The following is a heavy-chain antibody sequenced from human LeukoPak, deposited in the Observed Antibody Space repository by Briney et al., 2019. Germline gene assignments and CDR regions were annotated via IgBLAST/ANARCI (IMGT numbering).Heavy chain of an antibody. CDR1: GFAFSSYG. D-gene: IGHD1-1*01. CDR2: ISYDGSNE. V-gene: IGHV3-30*18. Sequence: PGGSLRLSCAASGFAFSSYGMHWVRQAPGNGLEWVAVISYDGSNEYYADSAKGRFTISRDNSRDTLYLQINSLRAEDTAVYYCAKYRLGVVELAYGALDIWGQGTLVTVSS. CDR3: AKYRLGVVELAYGALDI. J-gene: IGHJ3*02.